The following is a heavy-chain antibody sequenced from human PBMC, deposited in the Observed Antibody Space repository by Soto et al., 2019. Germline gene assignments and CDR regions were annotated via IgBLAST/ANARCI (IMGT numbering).Heavy chain of an antibody. Sequence: ASVKVSCKASGYTFTSYGISWVRQAPGQGLEWMGWISAYNGNTNYAQKLQGIFTMTTDTSTSTAYVELRSLRSDDTAVYYCARLEGSSSDYYFDYWGQGTLVTVSS. V-gene: IGHV1-18*01. D-gene: IGHD6-6*01. CDR1: GYTFTSYG. CDR2: ISAYNGNT. J-gene: IGHJ4*02. CDR3: ARLEGSSSDYYFDY.